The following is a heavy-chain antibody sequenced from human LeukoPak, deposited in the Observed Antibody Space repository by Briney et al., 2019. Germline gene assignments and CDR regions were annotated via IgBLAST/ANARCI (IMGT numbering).Heavy chain of an antibody. CDR2: INPHSGGT. J-gene: IGHJ4*02. D-gene: IGHD2-2*01. CDR3: ARDVGEYCSSTNCYASHY. Sequence: ASVKVSCKASGDTFTGYYMHWVRRAPGQGLEWMGWINPHSGGTNYAQKFQGGVTMARDTSITTAYMELSSLRSDDTAVYYCARDVGEYCSSTNCYASHYWGQGTLVTVSS. CDR1: GDTFTGYY. V-gene: IGHV1-2*02.